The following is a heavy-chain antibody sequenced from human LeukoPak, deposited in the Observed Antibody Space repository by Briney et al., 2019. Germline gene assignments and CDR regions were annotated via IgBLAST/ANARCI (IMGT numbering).Heavy chain of an antibody. J-gene: IGHJ3*02. D-gene: IGHD3-22*01. V-gene: IGHV1-69*05. CDR3: ARGGYPTDDAFDI. CDR1: GGTFSSYA. CDR2: IIPIFGTA. Sequence: SVKVSCKASGGTFSSYAISWVRQAPGQGLEWMGRIIPIFGTANYAQRFQGRVTITTDESTSTAYMELSSLRSEDTAVYYCARGGYPTDDAFDIWGQGTMVTVSS.